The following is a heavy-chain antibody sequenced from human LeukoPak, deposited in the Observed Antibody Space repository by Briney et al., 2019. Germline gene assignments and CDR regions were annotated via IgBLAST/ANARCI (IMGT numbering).Heavy chain of an antibody. Sequence: PSETLSLTCTVSGGSISSGSYSWSWIRQPAGNGLDWIGRIYTSGSTNYNPSLKSRVTISVDTSKNQFSLKLSSVTAADTAVYYFSRDVDTYYPTRVAFDIWGQRTMVTVSS. CDR2: IYTSGST. V-gene: IGHV4-61*02. D-gene: IGHD3-10*01. J-gene: IGHJ3*02. CDR3: SRDVDTYYPTRVAFDI. CDR1: GGSISSGSYS.